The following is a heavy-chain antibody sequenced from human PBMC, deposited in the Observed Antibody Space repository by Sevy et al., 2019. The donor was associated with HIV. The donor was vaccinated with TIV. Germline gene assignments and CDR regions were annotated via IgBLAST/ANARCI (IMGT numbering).Heavy chain of an antibody. CDR2: INQDGSEK. J-gene: IGHJ3*02. CDR1: GFTFSNHW. Sequence: GGSLRLSCAASGFTFSNHWMSWVRQAPGKGLEWVAKINQDGSEKYYVDSVKGRFTIYRDNAKNSLYLQVKSLRTEDTALYYCARYSSTWYVAFDIWGRGTMVTVSS. CDR3: ARYSSTWYVAFDI. V-gene: IGHV3-7*01. D-gene: IGHD6-13*01.